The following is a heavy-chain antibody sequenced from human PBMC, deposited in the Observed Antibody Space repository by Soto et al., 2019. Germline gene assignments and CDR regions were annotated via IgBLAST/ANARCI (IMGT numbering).Heavy chain of an antibody. CDR2: ISAGDGDT. Sequence: QVPLVQSGAEVKKPGASVKVSCKASGYPFTIYGLHWVRQAPGRSLEWMGCISAGDGDTKYSQKFQGRVTITRDTSASAAYMELYPLTSEDTAVYYCARNTNWNDDAFDIWGPGTLVTVSS. V-gene: IGHV1-3*01. CDR1: GYPFTIYG. CDR3: ARNTNWNDDAFDI. D-gene: IGHD1-1*01. J-gene: IGHJ3*02.